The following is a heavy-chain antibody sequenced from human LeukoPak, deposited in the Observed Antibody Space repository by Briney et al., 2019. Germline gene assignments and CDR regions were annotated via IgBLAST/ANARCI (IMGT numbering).Heavy chain of an antibody. CDR3: ARKSMAAAGSIDP. CDR2: INPSDGGT. CDR1: GYTFNSNA. Sequence: ASVKVSCKASGYTFNSNAMNWVRQAPGQGLEWMGVINPSDGGTTYAQKFQGRVTMTRDTSTNTVYMELSSLRSEDTAVYYCARKSMAAAGSIDPWGQGTLVTVSS. V-gene: IGHV1-46*02. D-gene: IGHD6-13*01. J-gene: IGHJ5*02.